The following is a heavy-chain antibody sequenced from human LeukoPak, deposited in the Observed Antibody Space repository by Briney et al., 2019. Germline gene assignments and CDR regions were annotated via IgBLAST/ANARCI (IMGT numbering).Heavy chain of an antibody. CDR3: ARTIDYGDVRYYYYYYMDV. D-gene: IGHD4-17*01. CDR2: IYYSGST. J-gene: IGHJ6*03. Sequence: SETLSLTCSVSGGSISTYYWNWIRQPPGKGLEWIGHIYYSGSTNSNPSLKSRVSMSVDTSKNQFSLKLSSVTAADTAVYYCARTIDYGDVRYYYYYYMDVWGKGTTVTVSS. CDR1: GGSISTYY. V-gene: IGHV4-59*01.